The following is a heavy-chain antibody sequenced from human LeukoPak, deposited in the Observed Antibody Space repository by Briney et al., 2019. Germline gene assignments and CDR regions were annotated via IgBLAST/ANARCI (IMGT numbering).Heavy chain of an antibody. CDR2: IYTSGST. D-gene: IGHD3-10*01. Sequence: SETLSLTCTVSGGSISIYYWSWIRQPAGKGLEWIGRIYTSGSTNYNPSLKSRVTMSVDTSKNQFSLKLSSVTAADTAVYYCARVWHYYGSGSYWDAFDIWGQGTMVTVSS. CDR1: GGSISIYY. J-gene: IGHJ3*02. V-gene: IGHV4-4*07. CDR3: ARVWHYYGSGSYWDAFDI.